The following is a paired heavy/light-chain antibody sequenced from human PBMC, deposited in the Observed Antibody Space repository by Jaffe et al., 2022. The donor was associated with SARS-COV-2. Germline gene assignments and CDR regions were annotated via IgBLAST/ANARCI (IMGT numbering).Light chain of an antibody. CDR3: QQYNNWPLT. Sequence: EVVMTQSPATLSVSPGERATLSCRASQSVSSKLAWHQQKPGQAPRLLIYGASTRATGIPARFSGSGSGTEFTLTISSLQSEDFAVYYCQQYNNWPLTFGGGTKVEIK. CDR2: GAS. J-gene: IGKJ4*01. V-gene: IGKV3-15*01. CDR1: QSVSSK.
Heavy chain of an antibody. CDR2: ISSGSISI. D-gene: IGHD3-10*01. J-gene: IGHJ4*02. V-gene: IGHV3-48*04. Sequence: EVQLVESGGGFVQPGGSLRLSCAASGFTFSSYGMNWVRQAPGKGLEWVSYISSGSISIYYADSVKGRFTVFRDNAKNSLYLQMNSLRAEDTAVYYCARLTNFGELSPSGWGQGTLVTVSS. CDR3: ARLTNFGELSPSG. CDR1: GFTFSSYG.